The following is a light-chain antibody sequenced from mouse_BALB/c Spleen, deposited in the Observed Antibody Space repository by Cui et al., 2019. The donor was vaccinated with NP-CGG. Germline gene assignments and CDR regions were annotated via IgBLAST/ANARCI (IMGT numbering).Light chain of an antibody. J-gene: IGLJ1*01. CDR1: TGAVTTSNY. CDR2: GTN. CDR3: ALWYSNHWV. V-gene: IGLV1*01. Sequence: QAFVTQESALTTSPGETVTLTCRSSTGAVTTSNYANWVQEKPDHLFTGLIGGTNNRAPGVPARFSDSLIGDKAALTITGAQTEDEAIYFCALWYSNHWVFGGGTKLTVL.